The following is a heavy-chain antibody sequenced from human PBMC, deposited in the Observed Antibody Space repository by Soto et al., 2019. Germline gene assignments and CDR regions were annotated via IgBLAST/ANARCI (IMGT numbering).Heavy chain of an antibody. J-gene: IGHJ5*02. CDR2: IIPILGIA. V-gene: IGHV1-69*02. CDR1: GGTFSSYT. Sequence: GASVKVSCKASGGTFSSYTISWVRQAPGQGLEWMGRIIPILGIANYAQKFQGRVTITADKSTSTAYMELSSLRSEDTAVYYCARLQYYDSSGYWFDPWGQGTLVTVSS. D-gene: IGHD3-22*01. CDR3: ARLQYYDSSGYWFDP.